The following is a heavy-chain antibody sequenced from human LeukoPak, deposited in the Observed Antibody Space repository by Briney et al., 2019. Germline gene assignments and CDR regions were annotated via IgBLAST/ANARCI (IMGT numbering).Heavy chain of an antibody. J-gene: IGHJ3*02. CDR2: IIPIFGTA. D-gene: IGHD3-3*01. CDR3: ARDLSGYRGAFDI. V-gene: IGHV1-69*13. Sequence: ASVKVSCKASGGTFSSYAISWVRQASGQGLEWMGGIIPIFGTANYAQKFQGRVTITADESTSTAYMELSSLRSEDTAVYYCARDLSGYRGAFDIWGQGTMVTVSS. CDR1: GGTFSSYA.